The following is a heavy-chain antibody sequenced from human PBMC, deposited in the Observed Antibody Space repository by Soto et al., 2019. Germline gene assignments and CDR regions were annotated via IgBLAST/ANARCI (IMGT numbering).Heavy chain of an antibody. CDR2: IRQGGSEK. CDR3: AREGAYGSGWYSNYFGMDV. Sequence: EVQLVESGGGLVQPGGSLRLSCAASGFTFSSYCMSWVRQAPGKGLEWVAVIRQGGSEKYYVDSMKGRFTISRDNAKNSLYLQLNSLKAEDTAVYYCAREGAYGSGWYSNYFGMDVCGQGTTVTVSS. V-gene: IGHV3-7*05. J-gene: IGHJ6*02. D-gene: IGHD6-19*01. CDR1: GFTFSSYC.